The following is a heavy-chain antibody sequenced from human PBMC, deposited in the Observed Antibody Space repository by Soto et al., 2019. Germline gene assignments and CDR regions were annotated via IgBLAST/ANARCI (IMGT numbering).Heavy chain of an antibody. CDR1: GGSFRGYF. D-gene: IGHD3-16*01. V-gene: IGHV4-34*01. CDR3: QGGDF. Sequence: QLQLHQWGAGLLKPSETLSLTCAVSGGSFRGYFWSWIRQSPDKGLEWIGEINDSGSTYYNPSLETRLTISVDTSKSQISLRLTPVTASDSAVYYCQGGDFWGQGTRVTVSS. J-gene: IGHJ4*02. CDR2: INDSGST.